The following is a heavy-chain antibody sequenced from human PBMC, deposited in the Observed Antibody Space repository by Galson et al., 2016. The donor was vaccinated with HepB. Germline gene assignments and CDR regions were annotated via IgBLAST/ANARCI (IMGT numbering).Heavy chain of an antibody. V-gene: IGHV3/OR16-8*01. CDR3: ARAFSRESGFDY. D-gene: IGHD3-10*01. J-gene: IGHJ4*02. Sequence: SLRLSCAASGFTFSNRYMSWVRQAPGKGLEWVSYISGDSGYINYADSVKGRFTISRDNANNSPYLQMNSLRAEDTAVYYCARAFSRESGFDYWGQGTLVTVSS. CDR1: GFTFSNRY. CDR2: ISGDSGYI.